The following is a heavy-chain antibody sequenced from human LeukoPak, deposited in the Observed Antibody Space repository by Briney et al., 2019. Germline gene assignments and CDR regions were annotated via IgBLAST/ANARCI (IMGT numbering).Heavy chain of an antibody. CDR2: ISSGSSII. CDR1: GFTFSSYS. Sequence: PGGSLRLSCAASGFTFSSYSMNWVRQAPGKGLEWVSFISSGSSIIHYADSVKGRFTISRDDAKGSLYLQMSSLRDEDTAVYYCAKSRVRNDIIFDYWGQGTLVTVSS. V-gene: IGHV3-48*02. D-gene: IGHD3-10*01. CDR3: AKSRVRNDIIFDY. J-gene: IGHJ4*02.